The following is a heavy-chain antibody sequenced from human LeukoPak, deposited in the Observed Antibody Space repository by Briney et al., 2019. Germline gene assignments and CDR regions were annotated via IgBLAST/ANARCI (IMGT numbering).Heavy chain of an antibody. D-gene: IGHD3-22*01. Sequence: GGSLRLSCAASGFTFSSYWMHWVRQAPGKGLVWVSRINSDGSSTSYADSVKGRFTISRDNAKNSLYLQMNSLRAEDTALYYCAKDNYYDPTLAFDYWGQGTLVTVSS. CDR2: INSDGSST. V-gene: IGHV3-74*01. CDR3: AKDNYYDPTLAFDY. J-gene: IGHJ4*02. CDR1: GFTFSSYW.